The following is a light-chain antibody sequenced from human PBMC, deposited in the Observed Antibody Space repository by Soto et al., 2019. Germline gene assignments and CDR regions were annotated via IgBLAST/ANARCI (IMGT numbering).Light chain of an antibody. V-gene: IGKV1-5*01. Sequence: RSTQSPSTLSGSPGERATLSCRSRQNINAWLAWYQQKPGKAPKLLIYDVSTLDSGVPSRFSGSASGTEFTLTINNLESDDFATYYCQQYHRYSTFGQGTKVDI. J-gene: IGKJ1*01. CDR3: QQYHRYST. CDR1: QNINAW. CDR2: DVS.